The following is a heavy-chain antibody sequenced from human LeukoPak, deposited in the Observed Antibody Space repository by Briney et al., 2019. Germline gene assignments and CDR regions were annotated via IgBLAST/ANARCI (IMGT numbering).Heavy chain of an antibody. CDR1: GGSFSDYY. D-gene: IGHD1-14*01. CDR3: ARRNTGFDY. CDR2: IYHSGST. J-gene: IGHJ4*02. V-gene: IGHV4-38-2*01. Sequence: PSETLSLTCAVYGGSFSDYYWGWIRQPPGKGLEWIGSIYHSGSTYSNPSLKSRVTISVDTSKNQFSLKLTSVTAADTAVYYCARRNTGFDYWGQGTLVTVSS.